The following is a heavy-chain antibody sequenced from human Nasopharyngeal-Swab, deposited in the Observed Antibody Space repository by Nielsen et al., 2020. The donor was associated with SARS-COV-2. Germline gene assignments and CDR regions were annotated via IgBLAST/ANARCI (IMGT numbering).Heavy chain of an antibody. CDR2: IWYDGSNK. CDR3: ARDGCSSTSCYGAMYYYYYMDV. CDR1: GSTFSSYG. Sequence: GESLKISCAVSGSTFSSYGMHWVRQAPGKGLEWVAVIWYDGSNKYYADSVKGRFTISRDNSKNTLYLQMNSLRAEDTAVYYCARDGCSSTSCYGAMYYYYYMDVWGKGTTVTVSS. V-gene: IGHV3-33*08. J-gene: IGHJ6*03. D-gene: IGHD2-2*01.